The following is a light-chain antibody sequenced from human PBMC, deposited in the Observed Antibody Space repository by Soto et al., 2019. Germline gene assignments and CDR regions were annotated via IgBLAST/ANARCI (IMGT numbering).Light chain of an antibody. Sequence: DIQMTQSPATLSASVGDRVTITWRASQSVRSWLAWYQQKPGTAPKLLIFDASRLESGVPSRSSGSAPGTESTLTISSLQPDDFATYYCQQYDNYPLTFGGGTKV. V-gene: IGKV1-5*01. CDR3: QQYDNYPLT. CDR2: DAS. CDR1: QSVRSW. J-gene: IGKJ4*01.